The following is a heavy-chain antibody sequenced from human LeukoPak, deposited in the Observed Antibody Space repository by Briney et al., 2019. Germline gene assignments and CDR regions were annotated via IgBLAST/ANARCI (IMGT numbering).Heavy chain of an antibody. V-gene: IGHV3-48*04. Sequence: PGGSLRLSCAASGFTFSSYSMNWVRQAPGKGLEWVSCISSSSSTMYYADSVKGRFTISRDNAKNSLYLQMNSLRAEDTAVYYCARDPLTTYLPYFDLWGRGTLVTVSS. J-gene: IGHJ2*01. CDR1: GFTFSSYS. D-gene: IGHD3-3*01. CDR2: ISSSSSTM. CDR3: ARDPLTTYLPYFDL.